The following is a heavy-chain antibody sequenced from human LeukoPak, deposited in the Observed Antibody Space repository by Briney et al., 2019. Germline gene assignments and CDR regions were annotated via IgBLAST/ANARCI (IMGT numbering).Heavy chain of an antibody. J-gene: IGHJ4*02. V-gene: IGHV3-33*01. D-gene: IGHD3-22*01. Sequence: GGSLRLSCAASGFTFSSYGMHRVRQAPGKGLERVAVIWYDGSNKYYADSVKGRFTISRDNSKNTLYLQMNSLRAEDTAVYYCARDLYYYDSRVFDYWGQGTLVTVSS. CDR1: GFTFSSYG. CDR2: IWYDGSNK. CDR3: ARDLYYYDSRVFDY.